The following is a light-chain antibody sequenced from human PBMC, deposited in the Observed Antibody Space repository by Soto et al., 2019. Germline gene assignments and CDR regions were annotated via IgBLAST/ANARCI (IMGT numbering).Light chain of an antibody. CDR1: QSVSSSY. V-gene: IGKV3-20*01. CDR3: QQYGKSAMFT. J-gene: IGKJ2*01. Sequence: EIVLTQSLGTLSLSPGDRATLSCRASQSVSSSYLAWYQQKPGQAPSLLIYGASNSATGIPDRFSGGGSGTDFTLTISRLEPEDFAVYYCQQYGKSAMFTFGQGTKLEIK. CDR2: GAS.